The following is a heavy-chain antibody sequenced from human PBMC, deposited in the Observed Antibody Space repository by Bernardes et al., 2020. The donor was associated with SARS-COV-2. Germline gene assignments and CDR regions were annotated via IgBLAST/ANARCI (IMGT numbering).Heavy chain of an antibody. Sequence: GGSLRLSCAASGFTFRSYAMTWVRQAPGKGLEWVSTISDSGDSTYYADSVKGRFTISRDNSKDRLYLQMNSLRAEDTAVYFCAKRRVEWELLHYFDSWGQGTLVTVSS. CDR2: ISDSGDST. CDR3: AKRRVEWELLHYFDS. D-gene: IGHD1-26*01. V-gene: IGHV3-23*01. J-gene: IGHJ4*02. CDR1: GFTFRSYA.